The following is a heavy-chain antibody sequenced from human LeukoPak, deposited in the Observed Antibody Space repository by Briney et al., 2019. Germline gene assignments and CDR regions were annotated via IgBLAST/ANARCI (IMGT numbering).Heavy chain of an antibody. V-gene: IGHV3-64D*06. CDR2: LSSSGGST. D-gene: IGHD6-13*01. Sequence: GGYLILSCSAPGFTFSSNTMFWVRQAPGKSTNSVSPLSSSGGSTHYPDSVKGRFTISRDNSRNTLYLQMSSLRAEDTAVYYCVKVPQLPPRSWSSLYFDYWGQGTLVTVSS. J-gene: IGHJ4*02. CDR3: VKVPQLPPRSWSSLYFDY. CDR1: GFTFSSNT.